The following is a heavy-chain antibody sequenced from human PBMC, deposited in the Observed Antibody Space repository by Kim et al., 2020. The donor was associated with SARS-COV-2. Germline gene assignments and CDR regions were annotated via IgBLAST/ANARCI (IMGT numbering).Heavy chain of an antibody. Sequence: SETLSLTCAVYGGSFSGYYWSWIRQPPGKGLEWIGEINHSGSTNYNPSLKIRVTISVDTSKNQFSLKLSSVTAADTAVYYCARGPLSGHDYWGQGTLVT. CDR3: ARGPLSGHDY. D-gene: IGHD3-10*01. CDR1: GGSFSGYY. J-gene: IGHJ4*02. CDR2: INHSGST. V-gene: IGHV4-34*01.